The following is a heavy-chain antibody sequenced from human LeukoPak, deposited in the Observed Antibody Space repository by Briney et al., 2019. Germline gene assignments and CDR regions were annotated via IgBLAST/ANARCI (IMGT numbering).Heavy chain of an antibody. J-gene: IGHJ4*02. D-gene: IGHD6-19*01. V-gene: IGHV1-2*02. CDR3: ATSSGWKSNIDY. CDR2: INPNSGGT. Sequence: LVASVKVSCKASGYTFNGYYIHWVRQAPGQGLEWMGWINPNSGGTNYAQKFQGRVTMTRDTSISTAYMELSRPRSDDTAVFYCATSSGWKSNIDYWGQGSLVTVSS. CDR1: GYTFNGYY.